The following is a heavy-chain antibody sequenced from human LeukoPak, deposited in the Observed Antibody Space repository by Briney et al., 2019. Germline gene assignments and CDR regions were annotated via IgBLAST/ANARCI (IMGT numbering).Heavy chain of an antibody. J-gene: IGHJ2*01. D-gene: IGHD3-22*01. CDR2: IYYSGST. V-gene: IGHV4-31*03. CDR1: GGSISSGGYC. CDR3: AREAVVVTPYRYFDL. Sequence: PSETLSLTCTVSGGSISSGGYCWSWIRQHPGKGLEWIGYIYYSGSTYSNTSLKSRVTTSVDTSKNQFSLKLSSVTAADTAVYYCAREAVVVTPYRYFDLWGRGTLVTVAS.